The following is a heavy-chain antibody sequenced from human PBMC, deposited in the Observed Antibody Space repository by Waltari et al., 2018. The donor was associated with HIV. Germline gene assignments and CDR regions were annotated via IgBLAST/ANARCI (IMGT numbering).Heavy chain of an antibody. CDR1: GGSISSYY. CDR3: ARGLPYYYCSGSYYL. CDR2: IYYSGST. Sequence: QVQLQESGPGLVKPSETLSLTCTVSGGSISSYYWSWIRQLPGKGLEWIGYIYYSGSTNYNPSLKSRVTISVDTSKSHFSLKLSSGTAADTVVYYCARGLPYYYCSGSYYLWGQGTLVTVSS. D-gene: IGHD3-10*01. J-gene: IGHJ4*02. V-gene: IGHV4-59*01.